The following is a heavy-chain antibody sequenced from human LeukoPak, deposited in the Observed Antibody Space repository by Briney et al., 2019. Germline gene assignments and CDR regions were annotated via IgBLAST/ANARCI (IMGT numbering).Heavy chain of an antibody. V-gene: IGHV4-39*07. CDR3: ARDPSHTSGPLGY. CDR2: IYYSGST. D-gene: IGHD3-22*01. Sequence: PSETLSLTCTVSGGSISSSSYYWGWIRQPPGKGLEWIGSIYYSGSTYYNPSLKSRVTISVDTSKNQFSLKLTSVTAADTAVYYCARDPSHTSGPLGYWGQGTLVTVSS. J-gene: IGHJ4*02. CDR1: GGSISSSSYY.